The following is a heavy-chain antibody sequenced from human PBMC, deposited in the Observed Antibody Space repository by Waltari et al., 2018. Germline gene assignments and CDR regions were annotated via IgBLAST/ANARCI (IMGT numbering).Heavy chain of an antibody. D-gene: IGHD3-10*01. CDR1: GVTVSSNY. J-gene: IGHJ3*02. CDR3: ARKQSMVQGSDAFDI. V-gene: IGHV3-53*01. CDR2: IYSGGST. Sequence: EGQLVDSGGGLIQPGVSLRLSCASSGVTVSSNYMSWVRQAPGKGLEWVSVIYSGGSTYYADSVKGRFTISRDNSKNTLYLQMNSLRAEDTAVYYCARKQSMVQGSDAFDIWGQGTMVTVSS.